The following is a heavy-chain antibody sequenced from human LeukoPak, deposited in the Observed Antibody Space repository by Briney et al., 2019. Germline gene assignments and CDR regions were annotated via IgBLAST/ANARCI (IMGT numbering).Heavy chain of an antibody. Sequence: SETLSLTCTVSGGSISSYYWSWIRQPPGKGLEWIGYIYYSGSTNYNPSLKSRVTISVDTSKNQFSLKLSSVTAADTAVYYCATDVSGSYDAFDIWGQGTMVTVSS. J-gene: IGHJ3*02. CDR3: ATDVSGSYDAFDI. D-gene: IGHD1-26*01. CDR2: IYYSGST. V-gene: IGHV4-59*01. CDR1: GGSISSYY.